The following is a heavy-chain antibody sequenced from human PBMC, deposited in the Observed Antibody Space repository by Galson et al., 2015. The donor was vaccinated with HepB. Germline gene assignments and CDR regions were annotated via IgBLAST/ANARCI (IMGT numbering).Heavy chain of an antibody. J-gene: IGHJ4*02. D-gene: IGHD1-26*01. CDR2: IYTVGTT. CDR3: ASNNGSYYAAWYAY. V-gene: IGHV3-66*01. Sequence: SLRLSCAASGFTVSSNYMSWVRQAPGKGLEWVSLIYTVGTTSYADSVKGRFTISRDNSKNTLYLQMNSLRAEDTAVYYCASNNGSYYAAWYAYWGQGTLVTVSS. CDR1: GFTVSSNY.